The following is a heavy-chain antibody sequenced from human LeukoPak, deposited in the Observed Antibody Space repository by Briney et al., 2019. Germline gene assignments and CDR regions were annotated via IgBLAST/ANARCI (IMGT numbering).Heavy chain of an antibody. CDR2: INHSGST. CDR3: ARGGRGYSYGQR. J-gene: IGHJ4*02. Sequence: GSLRLSCAASGFTVSSKYMSWVRQAPGKGLEWIGEINHSGSTNYNPSLKSRVTISVDTSKNQFSLKLSSVTAADTAVYYCARGGRGYSYGQRWGQGTLVTVSS. CDR1: GFTVSSKY. V-gene: IGHV4-34*01. D-gene: IGHD5-18*01.